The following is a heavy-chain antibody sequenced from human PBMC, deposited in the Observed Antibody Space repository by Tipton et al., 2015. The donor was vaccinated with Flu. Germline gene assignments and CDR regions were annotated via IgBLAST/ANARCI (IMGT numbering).Heavy chain of an antibody. CDR1: GGSISSYC. Sequence: LRLSCTVSGGSISSYCWSWIRQPAGKGLEWIGRIYTSGSTNYNPSLKSRVTMSVDTSKNQFSLKLSSVTAADTAVYYCARLIIAARAYYYYYGMDVWSQGTTVTVSS. CDR2: IYTSGST. J-gene: IGHJ6*02. CDR3: ARLIIAARAYYYYYGMDV. D-gene: IGHD6-6*01. V-gene: IGHV4-4*07.